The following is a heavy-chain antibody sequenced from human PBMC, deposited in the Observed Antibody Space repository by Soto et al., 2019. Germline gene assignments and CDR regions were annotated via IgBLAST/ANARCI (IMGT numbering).Heavy chain of an antibody. CDR1: GFTFSSYA. D-gene: IGHD2-2*01. CDR3: ARAGAGYCSSTSCLLADY. Sequence: ESGGGVVQPGRSLRLSCAASGFTFSSYAMHWVRQAPGKGLEWVAVISYDGSNKYYADSVKGRFTISRDNSKNTLYLQMNSLRAEDTAVYYCARAGAGYCSSTSCLLADYWGQGTLVTVSS. J-gene: IGHJ4*02. CDR2: ISYDGSNK. V-gene: IGHV3-30-3*01.